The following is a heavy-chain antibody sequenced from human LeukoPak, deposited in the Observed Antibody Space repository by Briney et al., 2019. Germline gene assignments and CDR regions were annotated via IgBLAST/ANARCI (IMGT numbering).Heavy chain of an antibody. CDR2: ISGSGGIT. J-gene: IGHJ4*02. D-gene: IGHD3-3*01. V-gene: IGHV3-23*01. CDR1: GFTFSSYA. CDR3: AKHYDFWSGYPFDY. Sequence: GGSLRLSCAASGFTFSSYAMSWVRQAPGKGLEWVSAISGSGGITYYTDSVKGHFTLSRDNSKNTLYLQMNSLRAEGTAVYYCAKHYDFWSGYPFDYWGQGTLVTVSS.